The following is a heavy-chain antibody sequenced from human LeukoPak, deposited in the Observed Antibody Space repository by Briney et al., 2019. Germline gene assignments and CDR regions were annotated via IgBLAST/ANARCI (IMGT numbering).Heavy chain of an antibody. J-gene: IGHJ4*02. CDR2: IIPILGIA. Sequence: SVKVSCKASGGTFSSYAISWVRQAPGQGLEWMGRIIPILGIANYAQKFQGRVTITADKSTSTAYMELSSLRSEDTAVYYCATRYCSGGSCQRRFDYWGQGTLVTVSS. V-gene: IGHV1-69*04. CDR3: ATRYCSGGSCQRRFDY. D-gene: IGHD2-15*01. CDR1: GGTFSSYA.